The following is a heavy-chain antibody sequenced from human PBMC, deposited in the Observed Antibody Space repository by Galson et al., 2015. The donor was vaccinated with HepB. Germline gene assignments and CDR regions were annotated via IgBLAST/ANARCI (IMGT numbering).Heavy chain of an antibody. D-gene: IGHD3-10*01. V-gene: IGHV1-3*04. Sequence: SVKVSCKASGYTFTSYAMHWVRQAPGQRLEWMGWINTGNGNTKYSQKFQGRVTITRDTSASTAYMELSSLRSEDTAVYYCAREMYYYGSGSYYHYYYYGMDVWGQGTTVTVSS. CDR2: INTGNGNT. CDR1: GYTFTSYA. J-gene: IGHJ6*02. CDR3: AREMYYYGSGSYYHYYYYGMDV.